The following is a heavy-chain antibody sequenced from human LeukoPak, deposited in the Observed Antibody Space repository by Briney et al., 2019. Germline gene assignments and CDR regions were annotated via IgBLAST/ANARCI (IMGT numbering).Heavy chain of an antibody. CDR1: GFTFDDFA. J-gene: IGHJ6*03. CDR3: TKDYGSGSFSSYYYMDV. Sequence: GGSLRLSCAASGFTFDDFAMHWVRQVPGKGLEWVSGISWNSDSMGYADSVKGRFTISRDNAKKSLYLQMNSLRAEDMALYYCTKDYGSGSFSSYYYMDVWGKGTTVTVSS. CDR2: ISWNSDSM. V-gene: IGHV3-9*03. D-gene: IGHD3-10*01.